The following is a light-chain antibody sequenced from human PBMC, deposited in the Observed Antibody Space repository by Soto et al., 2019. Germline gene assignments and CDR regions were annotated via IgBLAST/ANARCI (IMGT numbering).Light chain of an antibody. J-gene: IGKJ1*01. CDR3: QHYNSYSEA. CDR1: QSASSGY. CDR2: GAS. V-gene: IGKV3-20*01. Sequence: IVLTQSAGTLSLSPGERATLSCRASQSASSGYLAWYQQRPGQAPRLLIYGASSRATGIPDRFSGSGSGTDFTLTISSLQPDDFATYYCQHYNSYSEAFGQGTKV.